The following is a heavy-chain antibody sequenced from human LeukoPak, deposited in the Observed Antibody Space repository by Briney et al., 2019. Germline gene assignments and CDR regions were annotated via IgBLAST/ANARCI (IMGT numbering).Heavy chain of an antibody. CDR1: GGSISSSSYY. CDR3: ARSEGGSGWYYFDY. V-gene: IGHV4-39*01. CDR2: IYYSGRT. Sequence: PSETLSLTCTVSGGSISSSSYYWGWIRQPPGKGLEWIGSIYYSGRTYYNPSLKSRVTISVDTSKNQFSLKLSSVTAADTAVYYCARSEGGSGWYYFDYWGQGTLVTVSS. D-gene: IGHD6-19*01. J-gene: IGHJ4*02.